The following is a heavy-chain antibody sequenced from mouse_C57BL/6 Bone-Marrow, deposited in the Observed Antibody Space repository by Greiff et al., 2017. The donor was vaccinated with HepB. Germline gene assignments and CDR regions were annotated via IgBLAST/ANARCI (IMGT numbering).Heavy chain of an antibody. CDR3: TTHFITTVVATYYYAMDY. D-gene: IGHD1-1*01. CDR2: IDPENGDT. V-gene: IGHV14-4*01. J-gene: IGHJ4*01. CDR1: GFNIKDYY. Sequence: EVQLQQSGAELVRPGASVKLSCTASGFNIKDYYMHWVKQRPEQGLEWIGWIDPENGDTEYASKFQGKATITADTSSNTAYLQLSSLTSEDTAVYYCTTHFITTVVATYYYAMDYWGQGTSVTVSS.